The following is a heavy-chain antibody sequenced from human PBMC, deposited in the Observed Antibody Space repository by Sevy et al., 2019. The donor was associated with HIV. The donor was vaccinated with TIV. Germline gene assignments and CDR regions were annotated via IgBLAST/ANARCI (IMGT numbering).Heavy chain of an antibody. V-gene: IGHV1-24*01. J-gene: IGHJ4*02. D-gene: IGHD3-22*01. CDR1: GYSLTDLS. CDR3: ATTREYYSDNSGYIDY. Sequence: ASVKVSCEVSGYSLTDLSMHWVRQAPGIGLEWMGRFDPEDGETIYAQKFQGRVTMTEDTSRDTAYMELSSLRSEDTAMYYCATTREYYSDNSGYIDYWGQGTLVTVSS. CDR2: FDPEDGET.